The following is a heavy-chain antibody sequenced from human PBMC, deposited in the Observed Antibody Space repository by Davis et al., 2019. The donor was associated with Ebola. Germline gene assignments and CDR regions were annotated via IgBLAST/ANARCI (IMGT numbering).Heavy chain of an antibody. D-gene: IGHD2-8*01. J-gene: IGHJ6*04. CDR1: GFTFSDYY. CDR3: AREYCTKGVCWAYYYYGMDV. CDR2: ISSSGSTI. Sequence: PGGSLRLSCAASGFTFSDYYMSWIRQAPGKGLEWVSYISSSGSTIYYADSVKGRFTISRDNAKNSLYLQKNSLRAEDTAVYYCAREYCTKGVCWAYYYYGMDVWGKGTTVTVSS. V-gene: IGHV3-11*01.